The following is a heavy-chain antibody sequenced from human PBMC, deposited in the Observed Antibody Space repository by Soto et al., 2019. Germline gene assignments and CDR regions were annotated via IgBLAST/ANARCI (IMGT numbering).Heavy chain of an antibody. J-gene: IGHJ6*02. CDR2: ISYDGSNK. CDR3: ATLPRQWELRVAGMDV. D-gene: IGHD1-26*01. V-gene: IGHV3-30*03. CDR1: GFTFSSYG. Sequence: RRLSCAASGFTFSSYGMHWVRQAPGKGLEWVAVISYDGSNKYYADSVKGRFTISRDNSKNTLYLQMNSLRAEDTAVYYCATLPRQWELRVAGMDVWGQGTRVTVSS.